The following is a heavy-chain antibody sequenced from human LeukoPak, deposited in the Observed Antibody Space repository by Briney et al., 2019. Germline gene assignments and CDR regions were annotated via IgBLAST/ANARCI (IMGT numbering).Heavy chain of an antibody. CDR2: ISSGSGYI. CDR1: GFTFNTYA. Sequence: GGSLRLSCAASGFTFNTYAMGWVRQAPGKGPEWVSSISSGSGYIYYADSVKGRFTISRDNAKNSLYLQMNSLRAEDTAVYYCAREFGYCTNGVCYTPNWFDPWGQGTLVTVSS. V-gene: IGHV3-21*01. D-gene: IGHD2-8*01. J-gene: IGHJ5*02. CDR3: AREFGYCTNGVCYTPNWFDP.